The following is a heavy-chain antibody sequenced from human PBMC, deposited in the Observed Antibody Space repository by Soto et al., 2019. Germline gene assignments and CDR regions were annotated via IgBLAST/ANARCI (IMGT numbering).Heavy chain of an antibody. V-gene: IGHV4-30-2*01. CDR3: ARERKVTMVRGVIDYGMDV. CDR1: GGSISSGGYS. Sequence: SETLSLTCAVSGGSISSGGYSWSWIRQPPGKGLEWIGYIYHSGSTYYNPSLKSRVTISVDRSKNQFSLKLSSVTAADTAVYYCARERKVTMVRGVIDYGMDVWGKGTTVTVSS. CDR2: IYHSGST. J-gene: IGHJ6*04. D-gene: IGHD3-10*01.